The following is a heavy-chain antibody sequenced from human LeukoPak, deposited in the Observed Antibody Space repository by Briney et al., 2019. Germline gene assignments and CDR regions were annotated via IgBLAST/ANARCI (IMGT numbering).Heavy chain of an antibody. J-gene: IGHJ4*02. V-gene: IGHV4-39*01. CDR3: ARGSYISDTWYYFDY. CDR2: IYYTGTT. D-gene: IGHD1-26*01. CDR1: GGSISSSSYH. Sequence: SETLSLTCTLSGGSISSSSYHWGWIRQPPGKGLEWIGNIYYTGTTYYHPSLKSRVTISIGTSKNQFSLQLISVTAADTAVYYCARGSYISDTWYYFDYWGQGTLVTVSS.